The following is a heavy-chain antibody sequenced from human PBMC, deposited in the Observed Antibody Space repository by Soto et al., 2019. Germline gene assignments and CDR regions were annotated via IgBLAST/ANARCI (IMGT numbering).Heavy chain of an antibody. D-gene: IGHD3-9*01. CDR2: IDYSGNT. J-gene: IGHJ4*02. V-gene: IGHV4-31*03. CDR3: ARTGHYQILTGFDY. CDR1: GGSVSSGGYY. Sequence: QVQLLESGPGMVKPSQTLSLTCTVSGGSVSSGGYYWSWIRPHPGKGLEWIGYIDYSGNTNYNPSLKSRVTISLDTSKNQCSLKLTSVTAADTDVYYCARTGHYQILTGFDYWGQGSLLTVSS.